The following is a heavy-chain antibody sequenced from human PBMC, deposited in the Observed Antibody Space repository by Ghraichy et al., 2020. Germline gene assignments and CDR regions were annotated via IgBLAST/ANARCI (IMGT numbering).Heavy chain of an antibody. CDR2: IFYSGNT. CDR1: GDSITNYY. D-gene: IGHD3-10*01. Sequence: SETLYLTCTVSGDSITNYYWSWIRQPPGKGLEWIGCIFYSGNTNYNPSLKSRVTMSVDTSKNHFSLRLSSVAAADTDVYYCARDRYYGSGSYCDSWGQGTLVTVAS. CDR3: ARDRYYGSGSYCDS. J-gene: IGHJ4*02. V-gene: IGHV4-59*01.